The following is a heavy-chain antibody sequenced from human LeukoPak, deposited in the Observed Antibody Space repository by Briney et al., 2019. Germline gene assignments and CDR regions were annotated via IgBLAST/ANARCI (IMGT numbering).Heavy chain of an antibody. CDR3: GSSGLVWGEWIIDY. J-gene: IGHJ4*02. D-gene: IGHD3-16*01. CDR2: INNVGSST. CDR1: GLTFSSNW. Sequence: GGSLRLSCAASGLTFSSNWMHCVRQAPGKGLVWVSSINNVGSSTTYADSVKGRFTICRDNAKNTLYLQMNSLRAEDTAVYYCGSSGLVWGEWIIDYWGQGTLVTVSS. V-gene: IGHV3-74*01.